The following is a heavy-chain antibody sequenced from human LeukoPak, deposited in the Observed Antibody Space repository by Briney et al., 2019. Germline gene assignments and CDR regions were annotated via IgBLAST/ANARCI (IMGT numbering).Heavy chain of an antibody. D-gene: IGHD6-13*01. V-gene: IGHV3-23*01. J-gene: IGHJ6*03. CDR2: ISGSGGST. CDR1: GFTFSNYT. CDR3: AKAHVAAADYYYYYMDV. Sequence: QPGGSLRLSCAASGFTFSNYTMSWVRRAPGKGLEWVSAISGSGGSTYYADSVKGRFTISRDNSKNTLYLQMNSLRAEDTAVYYCAKAHVAAADYYYYYMDVWGKGTTVTVSS.